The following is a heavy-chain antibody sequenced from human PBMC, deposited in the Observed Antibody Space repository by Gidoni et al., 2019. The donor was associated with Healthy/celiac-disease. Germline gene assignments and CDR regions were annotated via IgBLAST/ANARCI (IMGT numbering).Heavy chain of an antibody. J-gene: IGHJ6*02. CDR1: GFTFSSYS. CDR3: ARVKRRSSSSRGGYYYYGMDV. Sequence: EVQLVESGGGLVQPGGSLRLSCAASGFTFSSYSMNWVRQAPGKGLEWVSYISSSSSTIYYADSVKGRFTISRENAKNSLYLQMNSLRDEDTAVYYCARVKRRSSSSRGGYYYYGMDVWGQGTTVTVSS. CDR2: ISSSSSTI. V-gene: IGHV3-48*02. D-gene: IGHD6-6*01.